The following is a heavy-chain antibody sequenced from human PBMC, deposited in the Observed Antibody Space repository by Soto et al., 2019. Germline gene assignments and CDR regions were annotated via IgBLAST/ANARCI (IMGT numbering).Heavy chain of an antibody. V-gene: IGHV3-7*03. Sequence: GGSLRLSCAASGFIFSSSWMTWVRQAPGEGLEWVANIKPDGSEVYYADSMKGRFTISRDNARNSLYLQMSSLRAEDTAVYYCARESLLKSIPIYRYFYYAMDVWGQGTTVTVSS. CDR1: GFIFSSSW. CDR3: ARESLLKSIPIYRYFYYAMDV. J-gene: IGHJ6*01. CDR2: IKPDGSEV. D-gene: IGHD2-2*02.